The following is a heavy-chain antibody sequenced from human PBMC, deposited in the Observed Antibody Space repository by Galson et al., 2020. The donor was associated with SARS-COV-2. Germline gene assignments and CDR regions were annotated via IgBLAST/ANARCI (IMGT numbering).Heavy chain of an antibody. V-gene: IGHV4-61*09. D-gene: IGHD1-26*01. Sequence: SETLSLTCTASGGTTSSGSYYSSWIMRPNGRGRQRLGHIYTSGTSNYNASLESRVTISVDTSKNHFSLKLSPVTAADTAVYYCASSGSYLSNWFDPWGQGTLVTVSS. CDR3: ASSGSYLSNWFDP. CDR1: GGTTSSGSYY. CDR2: IYTSGTS. J-gene: IGHJ5*02.